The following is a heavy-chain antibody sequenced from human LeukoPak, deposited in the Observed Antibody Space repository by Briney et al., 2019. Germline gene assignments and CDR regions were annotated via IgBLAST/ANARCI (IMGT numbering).Heavy chain of an antibody. Sequence: GASVKVSCKASGYTFTSYDINWVRQATGQGLEWMGWMNPNSGNTGYAQKFQGRVTMTRNTSISTAYMELSRLRSDDTAVYYCARQGRDWNDVSDYWGQGTLVTVSS. CDR3: ARQGRDWNDVSDY. J-gene: IGHJ4*02. V-gene: IGHV1-8*01. CDR1: GYTFTSYD. D-gene: IGHD1-1*01. CDR2: MNPNSGNT.